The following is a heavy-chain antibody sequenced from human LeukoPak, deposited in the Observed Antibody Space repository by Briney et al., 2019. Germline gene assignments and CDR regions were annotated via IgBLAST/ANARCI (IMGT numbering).Heavy chain of an antibody. CDR2: INSDGSIT. Sequence: PGGSLRLSCAASGFTFSSHWMHWVRQAPGKGLVWVSRINSDGSITTYAVSAQGGFTISRDNAKNTLYVQMNSLRVEDTAVYYRSRAYNTNRPAYWGQGTLVTVSS. CDR1: GFTFSSHW. D-gene: IGHD1-1*01. V-gene: IGHV3-74*01. J-gene: IGHJ4*02. CDR3: SRAYNTNRPAY.